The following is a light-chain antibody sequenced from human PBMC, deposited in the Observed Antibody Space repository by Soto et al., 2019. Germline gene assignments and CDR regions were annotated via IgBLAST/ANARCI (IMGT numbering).Light chain of an antibody. Sequence: QSVLPQPPSVSGAPGQRVTISCTGSSYNIGAGYDVHWYQQLPGTAPKLLIYGNSNRPSGVPDRFSGSKSGTSASLAITGLQAEDEADYYGQSYDSILSGLYVFRTGTKLTVL. J-gene: IGLJ1*01. CDR2: GNS. CDR1: SYNIGAGYD. CDR3: QSYDSILSGLYV. V-gene: IGLV1-40*01.